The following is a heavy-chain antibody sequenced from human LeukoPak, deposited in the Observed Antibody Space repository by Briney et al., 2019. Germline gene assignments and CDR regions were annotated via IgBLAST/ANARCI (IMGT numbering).Heavy chain of an antibody. V-gene: IGHV4-59*08. D-gene: IGHD3-22*01. Sequence: PSETLSLTCTVSGGSISGYYWSWIRQPPGKGLEWIGYIYYSGSTNYNPSLKSRVTISVDTSKNQFSLKLSSVTAADTAVYFCARGPSSYDSSGAFDIWGQGTMVTVSS. CDR3: ARGPSSYDSSGAFDI. CDR2: IYYSGST. CDR1: GGSISGYY. J-gene: IGHJ3*02.